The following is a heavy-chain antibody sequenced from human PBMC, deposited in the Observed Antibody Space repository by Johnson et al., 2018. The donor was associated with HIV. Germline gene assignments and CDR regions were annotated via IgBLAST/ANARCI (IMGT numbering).Heavy chain of an antibody. J-gene: IGHJ3*02. V-gene: IGHV3-30*02. CDR2: IRYDGSNK. D-gene: IGHD4-17*01. CDR1: GFTFSSYG. CDR3: ARSRDYGPARSAFDI. Sequence: QEKLVESGGGVVQPGGSLRLSCAASGFTFSSYGMHWVRQAPGKGLEWVAFIRYDGSNKYYGDSVKGRFTISRDNSKNTLYLQMNSLRAEDTAVYYCARSRDYGPARSAFDIWGQGTMVTVSS.